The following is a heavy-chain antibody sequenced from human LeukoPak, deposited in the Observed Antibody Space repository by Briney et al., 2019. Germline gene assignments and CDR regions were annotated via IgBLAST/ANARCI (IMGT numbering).Heavy chain of an antibody. CDR3: AQSPYCSSTSCYTGAEYFQH. CDR1: GDSISGSPDY. J-gene: IGHJ1*01. V-gene: IGHV4-39*07. D-gene: IGHD2-2*02. Sequence: PSETLSLACSVSGDSISGSPDYWGWIRQPPGKGLEWIGSIHFSGSTYYNPSLNSRVTISVDTSKNQFSLKLSSVTAADTAVYYCAQSPYCSSTSCYTGAEYFQHWGQGTLVTVSS. CDR2: IHFSGST.